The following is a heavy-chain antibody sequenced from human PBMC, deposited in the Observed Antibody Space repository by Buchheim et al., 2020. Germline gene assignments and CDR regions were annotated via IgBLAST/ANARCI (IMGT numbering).Heavy chain of an antibody. Sequence: QVQLVQSGAEVKKPGASVKVSCKASGYTFSSYYMHWVRQAPGQGLEWMGIINPSGGSTSYAQKFQGRVTMTRDTSTSTVYMELSSLRSEDTAVYYCARANPPPYSGSWPYYGIDVWGQGTT. CDR2: INPSGGST. J-gene: IGHJ6*02. CDR1: GYTFSSYY. V-gene: IGHV1-46*01. D-gene: IGHD6-13*01. CDR3: ARANPPPYSGSWPYYGIDV.